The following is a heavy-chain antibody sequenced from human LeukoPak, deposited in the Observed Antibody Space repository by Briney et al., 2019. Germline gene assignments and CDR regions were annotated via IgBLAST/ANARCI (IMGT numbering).Heavy chain of an antibody. CDR3: ATFAGTLPPFDY. CDR1: GFTFSSYW. CDR2: IKQDGSEK. J-gene: IGHJ4*02. Sequence: GGSLRLSCAASGFTFSSYWMNWVRQAPGKGLEWVANIKQDGSEKYYVDSVKGRFTISRDNAKNSLYLQMNSLRAEDTAVYYCATFAGTLPPFDYWAQGPLFPASS. D-gene: IGHD3-10*01. V-gene: IGHV3-7*01.